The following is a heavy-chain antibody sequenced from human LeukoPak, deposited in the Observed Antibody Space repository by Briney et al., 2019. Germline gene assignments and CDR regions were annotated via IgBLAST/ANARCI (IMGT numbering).Heavy chain of an antibody. Sequence: SETLSLTCTVSGGSISSSSYYWGWIRQPPGKGLEWIGSIYYSGSTYYNPSLKSRVTISVDTSKNQFSLKLSSVTAADTAVYYCARGMRDGDILTGYCVFDYWGQGTLVTVSS. CDR3: ARGMRDGDILTGYCVFDY. J-gene: IGHJ4*02. V-gene: IGHV4-39*07. CDR2: IYYSGST. CDR1: GGSISSSSYY. D-gene: IGHD3-9*01.